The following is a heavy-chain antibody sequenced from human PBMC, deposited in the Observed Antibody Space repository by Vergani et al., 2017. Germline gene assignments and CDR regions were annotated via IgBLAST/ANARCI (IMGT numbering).Heavy chain of an antibody. Sequence: QVILTQSGAEVKKPGSSVKVSCKASGGSFTTYAFVWVRLAPAQGLEWMGGFFPVFGTPTYAQKFQGRVTIDAYESTSTTYMTVSSLKSADTAVYFCARVLQDDVAQGVSWNYYGMDVGGQGTTVIVSS. CDR2: FFPVFGTP. J-gene: IGHJ6*02. CDR3: ARVLQDDVAQGVSWNYYGMDV. D-gene: IGHD3-10*01. V-gene: IGHV1-69*12. CDR1: GGSFTTYA.